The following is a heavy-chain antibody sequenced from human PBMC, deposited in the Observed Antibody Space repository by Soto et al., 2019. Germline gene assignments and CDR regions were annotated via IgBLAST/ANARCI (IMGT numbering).Heavy chain of an antibody. CDR3: ARDNGGYDFWSGYPTNDAFDI. CDR1: GYTFTGYY. D-gene: IGHD3-3*01. J-gene: IGHJ3*02. V-gene: IGHV1-2*02. CDR2: INPNSGGT. Sequence: QVQLVQSGAEVKKPGASVKVSCKASGYTFTGYYMHWVRQAPGQGLEWMGWINPNSGGTNYAQKCQGRVTMTRDTSISTAYMELSRLRSDDTAVYYCARDNGGYDFWSGYPTNDAFDIWGQGTMVTVSS.